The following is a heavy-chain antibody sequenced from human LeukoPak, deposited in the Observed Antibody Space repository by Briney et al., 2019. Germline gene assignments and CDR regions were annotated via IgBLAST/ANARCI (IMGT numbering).Heavy chain of an antibody. CDR3: ATGAPPQN. Sequence: SETLSLTCTVSGGSISSSIYYWGWIRQPPGKGLEWIGSVYYTGASYYNPSLKSRVTISIDTSKKHFSLKLTSVTAADTAVYYCATGAPPQNWGQGTLVTVSS. V-gene: IGHV4-39*07. J-gene: IGHJ4*02. CDR2: VYYTGAS. CDR1: GGSISSSIYY.